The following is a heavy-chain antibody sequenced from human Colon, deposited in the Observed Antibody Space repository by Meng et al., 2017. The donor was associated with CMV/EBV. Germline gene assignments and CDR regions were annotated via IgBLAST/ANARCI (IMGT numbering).Heavy chain of an antibody. CDR2: IYYSGST. CDR1: GASVSSGNYY. V-gene: IGHV4-61*01. CDR3: ASARGYSGRILAGFFDY. Sequence: SETLSLTCTVSGASVSSGNYYWSWIRQPPGKGLEWIGYIYYSGSTNYNPSLKSRVTISVDTSKNQFSLKLSSVTAADTAVYYCASARGYSGRILAGFFDYWGQGTLVTVSS. J-gene: IGHJ4*02. D-gene: IGHD5-12*01.